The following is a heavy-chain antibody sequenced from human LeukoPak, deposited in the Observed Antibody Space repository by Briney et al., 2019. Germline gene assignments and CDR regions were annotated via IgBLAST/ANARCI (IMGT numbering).Heavy chain of an antibody. CDR1: GGTFSSYA. J-gene: IGHJ6*03. CDR3: ARVGYYYDSKGPGGYYYYYMDV. D-gene: IGHD3-22*01. Sequence: SVKVSCKASGGTFSSYAISWVRQAPGQGLEWMGGIIPIFGTVNYAQKFQGRVTITTDESTSTAYMELSSLRSEDTAVYYCARVGYYYDSKGPGGYYYYYMDVWGKGTTVTVSS. CDR2: IIPIFGTV. V-gene: IGHV1-69*05.